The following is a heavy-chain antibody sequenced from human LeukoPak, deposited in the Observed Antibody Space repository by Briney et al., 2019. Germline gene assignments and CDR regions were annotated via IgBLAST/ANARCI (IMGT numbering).Heavy chain of an antibody. CDR1: GGSISSYY. V-gene: IGHV4-59*12. CDR2: IYYSGST. Sequence: SETLSLTCTVSGGSISSYYWSWIRQPPGKGLEWIGYIYYSGSTNYNPSLKSRVTISVDTSKNQFSLKLSSVTAADTAVYYCARETREYMIVRQEINFYFDYWGQGTLVTVSS. D-gene: IGHD3-22*01. CDR3: ARETREYMIVRQEINFYFDY. J-gene: IGHJ4*02.